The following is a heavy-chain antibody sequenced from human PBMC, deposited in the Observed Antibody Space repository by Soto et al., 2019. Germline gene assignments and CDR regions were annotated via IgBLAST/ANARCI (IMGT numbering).Heavy chain of an antibody. CDR2: IYPTGST. J-gene: IGHJ5*02. CDR3: ATGRSEVVPGAMDT. Sequence: PSETLSLTCTVSWDSLSNYYCNWVRKSAGKGLEWIGRIYPTGSTTYNPSLKSRLTMSVDTSKNQFSLRLTSMTAADTAVYYCATGRSEVVPGAMDTWGQGTLVTVSS. CDR1: WDSLSNYY. V-gene: IGHV4-4*07. D-gene: IGHD2-2*01.